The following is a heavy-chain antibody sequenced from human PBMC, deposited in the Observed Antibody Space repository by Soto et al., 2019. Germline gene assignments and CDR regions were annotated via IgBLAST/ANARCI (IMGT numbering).Heavy chain of an antibody. CDR3: AREGYSTNWFDP. Sequence: QVQLVESGAEVKKPGASVKVSCKASGYTFTTYAMHWVRQAPGQRLEWMGCINAGDGNTKYSQKFQGRVTITRDRSAYTAYMELSSLRSEDTALYYCAREGYSTNWFDPWGQGTLVTVTS. CDR1: GYTFTTYA. D-gene: IGHD5-12*01. CDR2: INAGDGNT. J-gene: IGHJ5*02. V-gene: IGHV1-3*01.